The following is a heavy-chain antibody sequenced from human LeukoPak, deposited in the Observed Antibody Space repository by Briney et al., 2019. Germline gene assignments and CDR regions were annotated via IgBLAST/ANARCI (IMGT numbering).Heavy chain of an antibody. CDR1: GGSLSSYY. D-gene: IGHD2-2*01. Sequence: SETLSLTCTVSGGSLSSYYWSWIRQPPGKGLEWIGYIYYSGSTNYNPSLKSRVTISVDTSKNQFSLKLSSVTAADTAVYYCARDLVPAYAFDIWGQGTMVTVSS. CDR2: IYYSGST. J-gene: IGHJ3*02. CDR3: ARDLVPAYAFDI. V-gene: IGHV4-59*01.